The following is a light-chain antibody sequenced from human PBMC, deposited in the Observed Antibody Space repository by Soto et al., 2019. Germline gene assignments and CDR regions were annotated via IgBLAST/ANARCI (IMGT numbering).Light chain of an antibody. Sequence: DIQMTQSPSTLSASVGDRVTISCRASQSLSTRLAWYQQKPGKAPNLLIYDASSLESGVPSRFSGSGSGTEFTLTISGLQPDDSATYYCQQYNSYWTFGQGTKVDIK. CDR3: QQYNSYWT. V-gene: IGKV1-5*01. CDR2: DAS. J-gene: IGKJ1*01. CDR1: QSLSTR.